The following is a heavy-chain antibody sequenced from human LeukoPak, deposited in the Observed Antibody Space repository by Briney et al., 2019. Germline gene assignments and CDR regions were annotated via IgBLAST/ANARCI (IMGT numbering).Heavy chain of an antibody. Sequence: SETLSLTCTVSGGSISSYSWSWIRQPPGKGLEWIGFISYSGTTTYNSNLKSRVTMSLDTSKSQFSLKLNSVTAADTGIYYCARHSRSAYTGYENAFDIWGQGTMVTVSS. CDR1: GGSISSYS. CDR3: ARHSRSAYTGYENAFDI. D-gene: IGHD5-12*01. V-gene: IGHV4-59*08. J-gene: IGHJ3*02. CDR2: ISYSGTT.